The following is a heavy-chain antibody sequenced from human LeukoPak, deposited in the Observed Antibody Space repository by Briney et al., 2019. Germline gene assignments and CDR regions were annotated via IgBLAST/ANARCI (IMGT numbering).Heavy chain of an antibody. J-gene: IGHJ4*02. V-gene: IGHV3-48*03. CDR1: GFTFSSFE. Sequence: GGSLRLSCAASGFTFSSFEMNWVRLAPGKGLEWVSYMSSSGSSIYYADSVKGRFTISRDNSKNTLYLQMNSLRAEDTAVYYCAKLGVTTPVDYWGQGTLVTVSS. CDR3: AKLGVTTPVDY. D-gene: IGHD4-17*01. CDR2: MSSSGSSI.